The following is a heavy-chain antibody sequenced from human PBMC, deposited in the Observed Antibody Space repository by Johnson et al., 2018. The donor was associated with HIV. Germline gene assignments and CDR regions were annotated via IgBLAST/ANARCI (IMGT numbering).Heavy chain of an antibody. Sequence: QVQLVESGGGLVQPGGSLRLSCAASGFTFSSYAMHWVRQAPGKGLVWVAVISYDGSNKYYADSVKGRFTISRDNSKNTLYLQMNSLRAEDTAVYYCAKDRGYGGNLDALDMWGQGTMVTVSS. J-gene: IGHJ3*02. CDR1: GFTFSSYA. V-gene: IGHV3-30*04. D-gene: IGHD4-23*01. CDR3: AKDRGYGGNLDALDM. CDR2: ISYDGSNK.